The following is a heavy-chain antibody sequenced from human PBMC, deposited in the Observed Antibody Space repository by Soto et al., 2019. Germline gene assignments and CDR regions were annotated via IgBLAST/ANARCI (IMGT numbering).Heavy chain of an antibody. J-gene: IGHJ6*02. Sequence: SETLSLTCSVSGGSISSGGYYWTWIRQHPGKGLEWIGYIYYSGRSYYNPSLKSRITMSVDKSKNEVSLKLTSVTAADTAVYYCARQKGLWGQRTRVT. CDR2: IYYSGRS. V-gene: IGHV4-31*03. CDR1: GGSISSGGYY. CDR3: ARQKGL.